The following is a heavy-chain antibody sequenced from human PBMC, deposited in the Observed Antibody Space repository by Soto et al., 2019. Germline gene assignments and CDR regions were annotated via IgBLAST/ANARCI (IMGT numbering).Heavy chain of an antibody. CDR1: GDSIRTSNYY. CDR3: VRRGGGDYLFDS. J-gene: IGHJ4*02. V-gene: IGHV4-39*07. D-gene: IGHD4-17*01. Sequence: QLQLQESGPGLVKPSETLSLTCSVSGDSIRTSNYYWGWIRQPPGKGLEWIGHLFYSGGTYYNPSLKSRVSISVDTSKNEFSLKLTSITAADTAIYFCVRRGGGDYLFDSWGQGILVTVSS. CDR2: LFYSGGT.